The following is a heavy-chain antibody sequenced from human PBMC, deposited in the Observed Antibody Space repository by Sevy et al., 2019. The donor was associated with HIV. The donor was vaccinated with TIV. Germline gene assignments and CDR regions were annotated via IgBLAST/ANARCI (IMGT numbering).Heavy chain of an antibody. CDR1: GFSFNTYA. Sequence: GGSLRLSCAASGFSFNTYAMTWVRQAPGKGLEWVSVISNSGDRTYYADSVKGRFTISRDNSKNTQYLQMISRRAEDRAVYYCAKTLGAIASPFDYRGQGTLVTVSS. D-gene: IGHD7-27*01. CDR2: ISNSGDRT. J-gene: IGHJ4*02. V-gene: IGHV3-23*01. CDR3: AKTLGAIASPFDY.